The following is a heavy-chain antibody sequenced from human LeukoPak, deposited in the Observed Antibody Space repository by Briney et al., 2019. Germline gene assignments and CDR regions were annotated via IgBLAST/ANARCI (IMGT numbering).Heavy chain of an antibody. CDR2: MNPNSGNT. CDR1: GYTFTSYA. D-gene: IGHD5/OR15-5a*01. V-gene: IGHV1-8*03. CDR3: ARRYSIREKRAGRGLRESTFDY. Sequence: GASVKVSCKASGYTFTSYAISWVRQATGQGLEWMGWMNPNSGNTGYAQKFQGRVTITRNTSISTAYMELSSLRSEDTAVYYCARRYSIREKRAGRGLRESTFDYWGQGTLVTVSS. J-gene: IGHJ4*02.